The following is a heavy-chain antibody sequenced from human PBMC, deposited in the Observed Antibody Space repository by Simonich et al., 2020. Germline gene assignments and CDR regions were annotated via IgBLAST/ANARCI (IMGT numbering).Heavy chain of an antibody. CDR3: ATDTYSSSWYGGGVY. CDR1: GYTFTDYY. Sequence: EVQLVQSGAEVKKPGATVKISCKVSGYTFTDYYMHWGKQAPGKGLEWMGRVEPEDGETIYAEKCQGRVTITADTSTDTAYMELSSLRSEDTAVYYCATDTYSSSWYGGGVYWGQGTLVTVSS. J-gene: IGHJ4*02. V-gene: IGHV1-69-2*01. D-gene: IGHD6-13*01. CDR2: VEPEDGET.